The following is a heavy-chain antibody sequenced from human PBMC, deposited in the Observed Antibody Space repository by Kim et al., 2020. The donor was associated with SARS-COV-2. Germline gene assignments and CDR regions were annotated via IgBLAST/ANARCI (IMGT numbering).Heavy chain of an antibody. Sequence: GGSLRLSCAASGFTFDDYAMHWVRQAPGKGLEWVSGISWNSGSIGYADSVKGRFTISRDNAKNSLYLQMNSLRAEDTALYYCAKGVTFVAAAGGYYYYYGMDVWGQGTTVTVSS. J-gene: IGHJ6*02. CDR1: GFTFDDYA. V-gene: IGHV3-9*01. D-gene: IGHD6-13*01. CDR2: ISWNSGSI. CDR3: AKGVTFVAAAGGYYYYYGMDV.